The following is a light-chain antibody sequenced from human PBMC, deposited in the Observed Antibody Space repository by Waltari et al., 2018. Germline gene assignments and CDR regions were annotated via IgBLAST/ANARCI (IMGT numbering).Light chain of an antibody. Sequence: QSVLAQPPSASGTPGQRIPISCSGSNSNIGSNTANWYQQFPGTAPRLLIYSNNQRPSGVPDRFSASKSGSSAALAIYGLHSEDEADYYCSTWDDRLTGVVFGGGTKVTVL. CDR1: NSNIGSNT. CDR2: SNN. J-gene: IGLJ2*01. CDR3: STWDDRLTGVV. V-gene: IGLV1-44*01.